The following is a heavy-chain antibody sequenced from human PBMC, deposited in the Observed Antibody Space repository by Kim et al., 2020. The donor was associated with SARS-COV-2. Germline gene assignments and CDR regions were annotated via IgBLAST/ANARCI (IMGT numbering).Heavy chain of an antibody. CDR1: GFTFSSYA. Sequence: GGSLRLSCAASGFTFSSYAMHWVRQAPGKGLEWVAVIAYDGSNKYYADSVKGRFTISRDNSKNTLYLQMNSLRAEDTAVYYCARVHHSSTVDYWGQGTLVTVSS. V-gene: IGHV3-30-3*01. D-gene: IGHD4-17*01. J-gene: IGHJ4*02. CDR3: ARVHHSSTVDY. CDR2: IAYDGSNK.